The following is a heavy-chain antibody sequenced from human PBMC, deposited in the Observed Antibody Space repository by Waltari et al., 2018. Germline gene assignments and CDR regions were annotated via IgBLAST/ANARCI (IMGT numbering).Heavy chain of an antibody. Sequence: QVQLVQSGAEVKKPGSSVKVSCKGSGGTFSSYAISWVRQAAGQGLEWMGRIIPIFGTANYAQKFQGRVTITADKSTSTAYMELSSLRSDDTAVYYCARGGSSGGLEGDFQHWGQGTLVTVSS. CDR3: ARGGSSGGLEGDFQH. CDR2: IIPIFGTA. V-gene: IGHV1-69*08. CDR1: GGTFSSYA. J-gene: IGHJ1*01. D-gene: IGHD2-15*01.